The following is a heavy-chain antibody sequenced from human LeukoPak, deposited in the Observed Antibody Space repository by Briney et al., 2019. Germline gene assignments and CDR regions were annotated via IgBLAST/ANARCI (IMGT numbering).Heavy chain of an antibody. J-gene: IGHJ6*03. D-gene: IGHD2-2*03. CDR1: GYTFTSYG. CDR3: ASGHCSSTSCYLYYYMDV. Sequence: ASVKVACKASGYTFTSYGIRCGLQAPGQGLEWRGWISAYNGNTNYAQKPQGRVTITTDTSTSPAYLELRRLRSDDTAVYYCASGHCSSTSCYLYYYMDVWGKGTTVTVSS. CDR2: ISAYNGNT. V-gene: IGHV1-18*01.